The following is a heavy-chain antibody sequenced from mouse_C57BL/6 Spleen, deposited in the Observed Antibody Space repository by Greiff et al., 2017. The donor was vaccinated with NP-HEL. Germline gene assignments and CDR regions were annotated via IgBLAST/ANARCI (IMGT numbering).Heavy chain of an antibody. CDR1: GYTFTDHT. V-gene: IGHV1-78*01. J-gene: IGHJ1*03. D-gene: IGHD1-1*01. CDR2: IYPRDGST. Sequence: VMLVESDAELVKPGASVKISCKVSGYTFTDHTIHWMKQRPEQGLEWIGYIYPRDGSTKYNEKFNGKATLTADKSSSTAYMQLNSLTSEDSAVYFCARRIYYYGSSYVDWYFDVWGTGTTVTVSS. CDR3: ARRIYYYGSSYVDWYFDV.